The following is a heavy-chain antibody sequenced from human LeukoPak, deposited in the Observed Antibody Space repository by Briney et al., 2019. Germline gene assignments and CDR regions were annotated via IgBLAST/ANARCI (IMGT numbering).Heavy chain of an antibody. CDR3: ARPLHNSGSYYYY. J-gene: IGHJ4*02. CDR1: GFTFSSYG. CDR2: ISGDAGRT. Sequence: GGSLRLSCAASGFTFSSYGMNWVRQAPGKGLEWVSGISGDAGRTYYADSVKGRFTIYRDNSKNTLYLQMGSLRAGDMAVYYCARPLHNSGSYYYYWGQGTLVTVSS. V-gene: IGHV3-23*01. D-gene: IGHD3-10*01.